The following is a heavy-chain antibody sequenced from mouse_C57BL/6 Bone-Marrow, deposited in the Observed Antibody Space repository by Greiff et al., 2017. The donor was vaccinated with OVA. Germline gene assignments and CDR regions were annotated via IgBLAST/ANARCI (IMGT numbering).Heavy chain of an antibody. Sequence: QVQLQESGPELVKPGASVKISCKASGYAFSSSWMNWVKQRPGKGLEWIGRIYPGDGDTNYNGKFKGKATLTADKSSSTAYMQLSSLTSEDSAVCFCARGAMDYWGQGTSVTVSS. J-gene: IGHJ4*01. CDR3: ARGAMDY. CDR1: GYAFSSSW. V-gene: IGHV1-82*01. CDR2: IYPGDGDT.